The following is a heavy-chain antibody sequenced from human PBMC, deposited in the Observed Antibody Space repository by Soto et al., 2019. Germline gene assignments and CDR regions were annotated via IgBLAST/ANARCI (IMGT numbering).Heavy chain of an antibody. V-gene: IGHV5-51*01. J-gene: IGHJ6*01. CDR3: ARTSSNWSTSMEV. Sequence: PGESLKISCQASCYTFTSYYIGWLRQMPGKGLEWMGVIYPGDSDARYSPSFQGQVTISADKSISTAYLQWSSLKASDTAMYYCARTSSNWSTSMEVWGQGTTVIVSS. D-gene: IGHD6-13*01. CDR2: IYPGDSDA. CDR1: CYTFTSYY.